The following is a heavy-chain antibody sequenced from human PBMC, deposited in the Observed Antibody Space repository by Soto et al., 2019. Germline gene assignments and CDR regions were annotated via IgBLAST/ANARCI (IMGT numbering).Heavy chain of an antibody. Sequence: ASVKVSCKASGYSFTTYAMHWVRQAPGQRLEWMGWINAGDGHTKYSQNFQGRVTITRDTSASTAYMELKSLRSEDTAAYYCAREHMAARGHFAYWGQGTLVTVSS. J-gene: IGHJ4*02. V-gene: IGHV1-3*01. D-gene: IGHD6-6*01. CDR2: INAGDGHT. CDR3: AREHMAARGHFAY. CDR1: GYSFTTYA.